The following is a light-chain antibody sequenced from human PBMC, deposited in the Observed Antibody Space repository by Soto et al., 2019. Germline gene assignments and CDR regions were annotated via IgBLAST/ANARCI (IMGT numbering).Light chain of an antibody. CDR1: ALPNQY. CDR2: KDS. V-gene: IGLV3-25*03. J-gene: IGLJ2*01. Sequence: SYDLTQPPSVSVSPGQTARITCSGDALPNQYAYWYQQKPGQAPVLVIYKDSERPSGIPERFSGSSSGTTVTLTISGVQAEDEADYYCQSADSSGTYVVFGGGTKLTVL. CDR3: QSADSSGTYVV.